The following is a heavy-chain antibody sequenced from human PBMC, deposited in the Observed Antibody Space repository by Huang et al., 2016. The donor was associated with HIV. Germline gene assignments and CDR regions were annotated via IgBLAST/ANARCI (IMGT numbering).Heavy chain of an antibody. J-gene: IGHJ4*02. CDR2: ISASCDTK. CDR3: AKPYSGSSNQVFDY. Sequence: EVRLLEYGGRLVQSGESLRLSCAASGFTFNVYAMRWVRQAAGKGLVGVAGISASCDTKNSPDSVKGRFTSSRDNSRSILYLQMNSLGVEATAMYYCAKPYSGSSNQVFDYWGQGTFVTVSS. CDR1: GFTFNVYA. V-gene: IGHV3-23*01. D-gene: IGHD1-26*01.